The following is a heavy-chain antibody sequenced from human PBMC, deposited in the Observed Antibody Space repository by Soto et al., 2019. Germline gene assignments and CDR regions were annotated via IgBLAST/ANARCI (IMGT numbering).Heavy chain of an antibody. D-gene: IGHD6-19*01. J-gene: IGHJ6*02. CDR3: AKDISSGWYDYGMDV. CDR1: GFTFDDYA. CDR2: ISWDGGST. V-gene: IGHV3-43D*04. Sequence: GGSLRLSCAASGFTFDDYAMHWVRQAPGKGLEWVSLISWDGGSTYYADSVKGRFTISRDNSKNSLYLQMNSLRAEDTALYYCAKDISSGWYDYGMDVWGQGTTVTVSS.